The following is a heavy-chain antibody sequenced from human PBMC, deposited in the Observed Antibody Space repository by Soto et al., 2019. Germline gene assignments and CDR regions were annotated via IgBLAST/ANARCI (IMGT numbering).Heavy chain of an antibody. CDR1: GVSISSVDW. CDR3: ARSGTDGRYFDY. CDR2: IYYSGST. Sequence: QVQLQESGPGLVKPSGTLSLTCAVSGVSISSVDWWGWVRQPPGKGLEWIGEIYYSGSTNYNPSLKSRVTISVDKSKNQFSLKVNSVTAADTAVYYCARSGTDGRYFDYWGQGTLVTVSS. D-gene: IGHD3-10*01. J-gene: IGHJ4*02. V-gene: IGHV4-4*02.